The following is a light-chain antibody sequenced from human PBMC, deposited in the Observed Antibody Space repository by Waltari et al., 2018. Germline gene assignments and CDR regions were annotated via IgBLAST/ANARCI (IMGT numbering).Light chain of an antibody. Sequence: QSVLTQPPSASGTPGQRGTISCSGSAPTIGGNLVIWAQPRPGKATKLLIYRSDQRPSGVPDRFSASKTGTSASLAISGLQSEDEADYFCASWDDSLNGHWVFGGGTKVTVL. J-gene: IGLJ3*02. CDR1: APTIGGNL. V-gene: IGLV1-44*01. CDR2: RSD. CDR3: ASWDDSLNGHWV.